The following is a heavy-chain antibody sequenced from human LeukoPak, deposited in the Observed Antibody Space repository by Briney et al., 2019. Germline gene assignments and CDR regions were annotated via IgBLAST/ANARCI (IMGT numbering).Heavy chain of an antibody. V-gene: IGHV4-59*08. CDR2: NYYSGST. CDR1: GGSISSYY. Sequence: SETLSLTCTVSGGSISSYYWSWIRQPPGKGLEWIGYNYYSGSTNYNPSLKSRVTISVDTSKNQFSLKLSSVTAADTAVYYCAGGIFDIGYYFDYWGQGTLVTVSS. D-gene: IGHD2-15*01. J-gene: IGHJ4*02. CDR3: AGGIFDIGYYFDY.